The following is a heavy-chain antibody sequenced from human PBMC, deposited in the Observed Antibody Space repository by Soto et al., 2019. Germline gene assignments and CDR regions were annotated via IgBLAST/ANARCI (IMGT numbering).Heavy chain of an antibody. CDR1: GFTFSSYW. CDR3: VRDNDYGDYGYYYMDV. D-gene: IGHD4-17*01. CDR2: IKQDGSEK. Sequence: AGGSLRLSCAASGFTFSSYWMSWVRQAPGKGLEWVANIKQDGSEKYYVDSVKGRFTISRDNAKNSLYLQMNSLRAEDTAVFYCVRDNDYGDYGYYYMDVWGKGTTVTVSS. V-gene: IGHV3-7*01. J-gene: IGHJ6*03.